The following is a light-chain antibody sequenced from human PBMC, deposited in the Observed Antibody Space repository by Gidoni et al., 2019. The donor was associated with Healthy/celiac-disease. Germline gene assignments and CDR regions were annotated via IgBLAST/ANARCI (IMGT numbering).Light chain of an antibody. V-gene: IGLV1-40*01. CDR3: QSYDTSLSAYV. J-gene: IGLJ1*01. CDR2: ANR. CDR1: SSNLGAGHH. Sequence: HSVLTQPPSVSGSPGQKITIPCTGSSSNLGAGHHVHWYQHLPGTAPKVLIFANRNRPSGVPDRFSASKSGTSASLVITGLQPEDETDDYCQSYDTSLSAYVFGTGTKVTVL.